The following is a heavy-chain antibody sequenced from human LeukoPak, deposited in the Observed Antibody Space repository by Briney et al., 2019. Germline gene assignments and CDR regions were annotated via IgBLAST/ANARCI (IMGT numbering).Heavy chain of an antibody. V-gene: IGHV4-59*08. CDR1: GGSISSYY. Sequence: SETLSLTCTVSGGSISSYYWSWIRQPPGKGLGWIGYIYYSGRTNYNPSLQSRVTMSIDTSQNQFSLELSSVTAADPAVYYCARHPEWEREAGSTWGQGTLLTVSS. J-gene: IGHJ5*02. D-gene: IGHD3-10*01. CDR2: IYYSGRT. CDR3: ARHPEWEREAGST.